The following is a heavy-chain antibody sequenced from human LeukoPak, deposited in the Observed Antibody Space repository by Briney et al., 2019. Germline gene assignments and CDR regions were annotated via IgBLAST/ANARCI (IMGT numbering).Heavy chain of an antibody. CDR2: INSDGRST. Sequence: GGSRRLSCAASGFTFSSYWMHWVRQVPGKGLVWVSRINSDGRSTSYADSVKGRFTISRDNAKNTVYLQMNSLGAEDTAIYYCVGVLGTVTTIYYFDSWGQGTLVTVSS. V-gene: IGHV3-74*01. CDR3: VGVLGTVTTIYYFDS. D-gene: IGHD4-11*01. CDR1: GFTFSSYW. J-gene: IGHJ4*02.